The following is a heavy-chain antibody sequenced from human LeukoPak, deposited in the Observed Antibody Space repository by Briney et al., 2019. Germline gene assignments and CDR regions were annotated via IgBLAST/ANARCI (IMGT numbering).Heavy chain of an antibody. V-gene: IGHV3-30*02. Sequence: GGSLRLSCAASGFTFSSYGMHWVRQAPGKGLEWVAFIRYDGSNKYYADSVKGRFTISRDNSKNTLYLQMNSLRAEDTAVYYCAKDLEIGYSYGYNWGQGTLVTVSS. CDR3: AKDLEIGYSYGYN. CDR2: IRYDGSNK. D-gene: IGHD5-18*01. CDR1: GFTFSSYG. J-gene: IGHJ4*02.